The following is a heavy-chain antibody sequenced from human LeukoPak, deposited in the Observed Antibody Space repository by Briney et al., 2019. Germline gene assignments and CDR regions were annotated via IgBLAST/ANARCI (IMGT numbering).Heavy chain of an antibody. V-gene: IGHV4-59*01. CDR1: GGSISSYY. J-gene: IGHJ4*02. Sequence: SETLSLTCTVSGGSISSYYWSWIRQPPGKGLEWIGYIYYSGSTNYNPSLKSRVTISVDTSKNQFSLKLSSVTAADAAVYYCATGYSSGWYYFDYWGQGTLVTVSS. CDR2: IYYSGST. CDR3: ATGYSSGWYYFDY. D-gene: IGHD6-19*01.